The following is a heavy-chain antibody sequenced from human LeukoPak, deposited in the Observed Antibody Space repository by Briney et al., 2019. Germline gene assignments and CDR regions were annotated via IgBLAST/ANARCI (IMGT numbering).Heavy chain of an antibody. CDR2: ISVYNGNT. Sequence: ASVKVSCKASGYTFTSFGISWVRQAPGQGLEWMGWISVYNGNTNYAQKLQGRVTMTTDTSTSTAYMELRSLRSDDTAVYYCARGWELRGSLGAFDIWGQGTMVTVSS. CDR3: ARGWELRGSLGAFDI. CDR1: GYTFTSFG. D-gene: IGHD1-26*01. V-gene: IGHV1-18*01. J-gene: IGHJ3*02.